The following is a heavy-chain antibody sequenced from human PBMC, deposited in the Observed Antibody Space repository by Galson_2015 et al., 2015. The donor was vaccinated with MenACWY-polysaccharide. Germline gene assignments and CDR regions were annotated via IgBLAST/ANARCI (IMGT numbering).Heavy chain of an antibody. CDR1: GFTFRTFP. V-gene: IGHV3-23*01. Sequence: SLRLSCAASGFTFRTFPMNWVRQTPGKGLEWVAGISGSGNSAFYADSVRGRFTISRDNSRNTLYLQMNSLRADDTALYYCAKSGGDGVTVFATVPTAPEFWGQGTLVTVSS. D-gene: IGHD2-21*01. J-gene: IGHJ4*02. CDR2: ISGSGNSA. CDR3: AKSGGDGVTVFATVPTAPEF.